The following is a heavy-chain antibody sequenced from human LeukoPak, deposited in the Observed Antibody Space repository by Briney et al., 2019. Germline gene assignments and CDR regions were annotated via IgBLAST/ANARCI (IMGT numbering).Heavy chain of an antibody. CDR3: ARCRVLDAFDI. D-gene: IGHD3-10*01. CDR1: GGTFSSYA. V-gene: IGHV1-69*10. CDR2: IIPILGTA. Sequence: ASVKVSCKASGGTFSSYAISWVRQAPGQGLEWMGGIIPILGTANYAQKFQGRVTITADKSTSTAYMELSSLRSEDTAVYYCARCRVLDAFDIWGQGTMVTVSS. J-gene: IGHJ3*02.